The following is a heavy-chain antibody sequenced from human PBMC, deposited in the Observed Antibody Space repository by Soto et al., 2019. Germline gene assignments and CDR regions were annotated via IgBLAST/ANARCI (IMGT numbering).Heavy chain of an antibody. CDR3: AKDIGPMVRGVMGY. V-gene: IGHV3-9*01. CDR1: GVTFDDYA. CDR2: ISWNSGSI. Sequence: PGGSLRLACAASGVTFDDYAMHWVRQAPGKGLEWVSGISWNSGSIGYADSVKGRFTISRDNAKNSLYLQMNSLRAEDTALYYCAKDIGPMVRGVMGYWGQGTLVTVSS. J-gene: IGHJ4*02. D-gene: IGHD3-10*01.